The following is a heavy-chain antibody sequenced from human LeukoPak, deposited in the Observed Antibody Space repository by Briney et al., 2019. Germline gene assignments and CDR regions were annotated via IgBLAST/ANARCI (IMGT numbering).Heavy chain of an antibody. CDR2: ISSSSSYI. CDR3: ARDQNHCSGGSCYGPFDY. V-gene: IGHV3-21*01. J-gene: IGHJ4*02. Sequence: GGSLRLSCAASGFTFSSYSMNWVRQAPGKGLEWVSPISSSSSYIYYADSVKGRFTISRDNAKNSLYLQMNSLRAEDTAVYYCARDQNHCSGGSCYGPFDYWGQGTLVTVSS. D-gene: IGHD2-15*01. CDR1: GFTFSSYS.